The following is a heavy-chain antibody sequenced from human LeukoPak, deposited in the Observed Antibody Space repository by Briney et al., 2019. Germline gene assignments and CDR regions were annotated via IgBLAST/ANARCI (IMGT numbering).Heavy chain of an antibody. Sequence: ASVKVSCKASGYTFTSYGITWIRQAPGQGLEWMGWISTNNGNTNYVDKFQGRVTMTTDTSTSTAYMEVSRLRSDDTAVYYCARDVVVAAPGYYMDVWGKGTTVTVSS. CDR2: ISTNNGNT. V-gene: IGHV1-18*01. J-gene: IGHJ6*03. CDR3: ARDVVVAAPGYYMDV. CDR1: GYTFTSYG. D-gene: IGHD2-15*01.